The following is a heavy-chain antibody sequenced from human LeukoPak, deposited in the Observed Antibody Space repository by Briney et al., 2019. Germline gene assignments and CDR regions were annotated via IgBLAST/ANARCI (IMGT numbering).Heavy chain of an antibody. CDR3: ARDHGFSYYYYYMDV. Sequence: PGGSLRLACAASGFTFSSYWMSWVRQAPGKGLEWVANINQDGSEKYYVDSVKGRFTISRDNAKNSVYLQMNRLRAEDTAVYYCARDHGFSYYYYYMDVWGKGTTVTVSS. V-gene: IGHV3-7*01. J-gene: IGHJ6*03. CDR1: GFTFSSYW. CDR2: INQDGSEK. D-gene: IGHD3-3*01.